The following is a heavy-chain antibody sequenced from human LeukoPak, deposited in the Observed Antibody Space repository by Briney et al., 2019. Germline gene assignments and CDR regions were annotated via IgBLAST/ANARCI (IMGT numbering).Heavy chain of an antibody. D-gene: IGHD1-26*01. CDR1: GGSICSYY. CDR3: ARDSVVGAHYFDY. Sequence: SETLSLTXTVSGGSICSYYWSWIRQPPGKGLEWIGYIYYSGSTNYNPSLKSRVTISVDTSKNQFSLKLSSVTAADTAVYYCARDSVVGAHYFDYWGQGTLVTVSS. J-gene: IGHJ4*02. CDR2: IYYSGST. V-gene: IGHV4-59*01.